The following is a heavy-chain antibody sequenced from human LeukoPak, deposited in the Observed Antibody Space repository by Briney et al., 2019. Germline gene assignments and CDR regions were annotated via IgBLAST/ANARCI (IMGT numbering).Heavy chain of an antibody. J-gene: IGHJ2*01. CDR1: GGSISSSY. D-gene: IGHD4-17*01. V-gene: IGHV4-59*01. CDR2: IYYTGST. CDR3: ARDYGDIPPDWYYDL. Sequence: PSETLSLTCTVSGGSISSSYWSWIRQPPWKGLEWIGYIYYTGSTTYNPSLKSRVTISVDTSKNQFSLKLRSVTAADTAVYYCARDYGDIPPDWYYDLWGRGTLVTVSS.